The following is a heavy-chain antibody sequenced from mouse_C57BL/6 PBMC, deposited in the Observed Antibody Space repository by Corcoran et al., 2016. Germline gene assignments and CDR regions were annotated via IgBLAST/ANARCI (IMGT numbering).Heavy chain of an antibody. Sequence: EVQLQQSGPELVKPGASVKISCKASGYTFTDYYMNWVKQSHGKSLEWIGDINPNNGGTSYNQKFKGKATLTVDKSSSTAYMELRSLTSEDSAVYYCARSRGNYQYYFDYWGQGTTLTVSS. J-gene: IGHJ2*01. CDR1: GYTFTDYY. CDR3: ARSRGNYQYYFDY. CDR2: INPNNGGT. D-gene: IGHD2-1*01. V-gene: IGHV1-26*01.